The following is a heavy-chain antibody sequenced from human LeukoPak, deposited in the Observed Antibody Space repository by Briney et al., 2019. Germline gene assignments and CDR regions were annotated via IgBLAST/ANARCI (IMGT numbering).Heavy chain of an antibody. CDR2: ISTDNGST. V-gene: IGHV1-18*04. CDR1: GYTFISYG. D-gene: IGHD3-10*01. J-gene: IGHJ4*02. Sequence: GASVKVSCTASGYTFISYGITWVRQAPGQGLEWMGWISTDNGSTNYAQKMQGRVTMTTDTSTNTAYMELRSLTSDDTAVYYCARHYDGAGSFHMGYWGQGTLVTVSS. CDR3: ARHYDGAGSFHMGY.